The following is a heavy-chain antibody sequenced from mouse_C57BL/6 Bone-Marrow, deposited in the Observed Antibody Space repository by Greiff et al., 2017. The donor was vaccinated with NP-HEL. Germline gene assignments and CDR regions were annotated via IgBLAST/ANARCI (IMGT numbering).Heavy chain of an antibody. Sequence: QVQLQQPGSSLFKPGASVKMSCKASGYTFTSYWITWVQQRPGQGLCGLGEFSSGSGSTTYNEKFKSKATLTVDTSSSTAYMQLSSLTSEDSAVYYCARRAAQAKDFDYWGQGTTLTVSS. J-gene: IGHJ2*01. CDR3: ARRAAQAKDFDY. CDR1: GYTFTSYW. CDR2: FSSGSGST. D-gene: IGHD3-2*02. V-gene: IGHV1-55*01.